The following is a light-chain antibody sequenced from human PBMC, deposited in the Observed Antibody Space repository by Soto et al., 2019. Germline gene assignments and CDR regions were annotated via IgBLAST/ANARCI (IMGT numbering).Light chain of an antibody. CDR2: GAS. CDR3: QQYSSSPYT. J-gene: IGKJ2*01. Sequence: EIVLRQSPGTVSLSPGERATLSCRASQTVTSSYLAWYQHKRGQPPRLLIYGASSRATDIPDRFSGSGSGTDFTLTISSLEPEDFAVYFCQQYSSSPYTFGQGTKLEI. V-gene: IGKV3-20*01. CDR1: QTVTSSY.